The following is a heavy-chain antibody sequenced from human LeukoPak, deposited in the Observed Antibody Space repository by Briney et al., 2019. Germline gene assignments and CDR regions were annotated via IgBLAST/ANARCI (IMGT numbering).Heavy chain of an antibody. Sequence: GGSLRLSCAASGFTFSNACMTGVRQAPGKGLEWVGRIKSKNDGGTTDYAAPVKGRFTISRDDSKNTLYVQMNSLKTEDTAVYYCTTVGGTYFEHWGQGALVTVSS. V-gene: IGHV3-15*05. CDR3: TTVGGTYFEH. J-gene: IGHJ4*02. D-gene: IGHD1-26*01. CDR2: IKSKNDGGTT. CDR1: GFTFSNAC.